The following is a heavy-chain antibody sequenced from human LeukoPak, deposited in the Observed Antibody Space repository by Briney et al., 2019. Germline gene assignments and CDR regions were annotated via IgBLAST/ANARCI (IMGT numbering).Heavy chain of an antibody. Sequence: PSETLSLTCTVSGGSISSYYWSWIRQPPGKGLEWIGYIYYSGSTNYNPSLKSRVTISVDTSKNQFSLKLSSVTAADTAVYYCAQTGTNDFWSGYYTGNDAFDIWGQGTMVTVSS. CDR3: AQTGTNDFWSGYYTGNDAFDI. V-gene: IGHV4-59*08. D-gene: IGHD3-3*01. J-gene: IGHJ3*02. CDR2: IYYSGST. CDR1: GGSISSYY.